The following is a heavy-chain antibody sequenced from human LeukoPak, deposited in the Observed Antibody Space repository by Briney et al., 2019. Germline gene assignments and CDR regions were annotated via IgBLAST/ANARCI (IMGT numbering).Heavy chain of an antibody. CDR2: IKEDGSDK. D-gene: IGHD5-18*01. J-gene: IGHJ4*02. CDR3: ARDGDSYGLVDY. Sequence: PGGSLRLSCAASGFTFSTYWMTWVRQAPGKGLEWVANIKEDGSDKYYVDSVKGRFTISRDNAKNSLYLQMNNLRAEDTAVYYCARDGDSYGLVDYWGQGTLVTVSS. V-gene: IGHV3-7*01. CDR1: GFTFSTYW.